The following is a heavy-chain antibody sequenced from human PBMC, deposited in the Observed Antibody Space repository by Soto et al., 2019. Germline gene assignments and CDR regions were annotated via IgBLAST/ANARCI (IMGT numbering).Heavy chain of an antibody. J-gene: IGHJ4*02. V-gene: IGHV3-33*01. D-gene: IGHD4-17*01. Sequence: QVQLVESGGGVVQPGRSLRLSCAASGFSFSTYAMHWVRQAPGKGLEWEAIIWYDGSNEHYVDSVNGRFHISRDNSNNTLYLQMNSLRAEDTAVYYCARDPAGYGDYATFDYWGQGTRVTLSS. CDR1: GFSFSTYA. CDR3: ARDPAGYGDYATFDY. CDR2: IWYDGSNE.